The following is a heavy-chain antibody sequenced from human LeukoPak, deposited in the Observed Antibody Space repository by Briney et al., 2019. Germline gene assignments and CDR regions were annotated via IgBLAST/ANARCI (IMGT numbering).Heavy chain of an antibody. J-gene: IGHJ3*02. CDR1: GYTFTGYY. CDR2: INPNSGGT. CDR3: ATDLFVVVVAGGSNAFDI. V-gene: IGHV1-2*02. Sequence: VASVKVSCKASGYTFTGYYMHWVRQAPGQGLEWMGWINPNSGGTNYAQKFQGRVTMTEDTSTDTAYMELSSLRSEDTAVYYCATDLFVVVVAGGSNAFDIWGQGTMVTVSS. D-gene: IGHD2-15*01.